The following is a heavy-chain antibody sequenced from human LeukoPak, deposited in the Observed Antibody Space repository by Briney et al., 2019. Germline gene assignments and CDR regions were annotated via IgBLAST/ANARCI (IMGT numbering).Heavy chain of an antibody. CDR2: ISAYNGNT. CDR1: GYTFTSYG. D-gene: IGHD1-26*01. Sequence: ASVKVSCKASGYTFTSYGISWVRQAPGQGLEWMGWISAYNGNTNYAQKLQGRVTMTTDTSTSTAYMELRSLRSDDTAVYYCARVLYHRRVPRYSGSYYGVDYYYYYMDVWGKGTTVTISS. V-gene: IGHV1-18*01. CDR3: ARVLYHRRVPRYSGSYYGVDYYYYYMDV. J-gene: IGHJ6*03.